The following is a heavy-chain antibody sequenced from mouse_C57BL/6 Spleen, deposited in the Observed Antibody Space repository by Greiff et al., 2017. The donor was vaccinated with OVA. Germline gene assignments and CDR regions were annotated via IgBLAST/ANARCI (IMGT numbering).Heavy chain of an antibody. CDR1: GYAFSSYW. CDR3: ARRDSNYFYYAMDY. CDR2: IYPGDGDT. Sequence: VKLMESGAELVKPGASVKISCKASGYAFSSYWMNWVKQRPGKGLEWIGQIYPGDGDTNYNGKFKGKATLTVDQSSSTAYMQLNSLTSEDSAVYYCARRDSNYFYYAMDYWGQGTSVTVSS. D-gene: IGHD2-5*01. V-gene: IGHV1-80*01. J-gene: IGHJ4*01.